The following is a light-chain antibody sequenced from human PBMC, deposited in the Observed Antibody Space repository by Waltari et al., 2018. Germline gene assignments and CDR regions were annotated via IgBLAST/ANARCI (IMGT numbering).Light chain of an antibody. V-gene: IGLV2-14*03. CDR1: SSDLGTYNY. CDR3: CSYTTTGPVV. J-gene: IGLJ2*01. CDR2: DVN. Sequence: QSVLTQPASVSGSPGQSITISCTGTSSDLGTYNYVSWYQQHPGRAPKLIIFDVNVRPSWVSNRSSGSKSGNTAFLPISGLQTEDEGHFYCCSYTTTGPVVFGGGTKLTVL.